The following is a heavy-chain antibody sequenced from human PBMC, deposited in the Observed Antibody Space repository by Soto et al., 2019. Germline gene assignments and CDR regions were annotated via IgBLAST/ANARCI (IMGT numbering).Heavy chain of an antibody. J-gene: IGHJ4*02. CDR1: WFTFSPYW. D-gene: IGHD3-10*01. Sequence: GGPIRVWGAASWFTFSPYWRSWVPQAQGQRVEWVANIYQHGRETYSVGSVKGRFTISRDNAKNSLYLQMNSLRAGDTVLYYFGTTMLQEGLGVCGQGTFGSVSS. V-gene: IGHV3-7*03. CDR3: GTTMLQEGLGV. CDR2: IYQHGRET.